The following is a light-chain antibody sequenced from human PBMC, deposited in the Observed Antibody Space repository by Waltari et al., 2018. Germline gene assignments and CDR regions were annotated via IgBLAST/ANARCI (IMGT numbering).Light chain of an antibody. CDR2: RNN. J-gene: IGLJ3*02. V-gene: IGLV1-47*01. Sequence: QSALTQPPSASGTPGQRVTIPCSGSSSNIGSNYVYWYQQLPGTAPKPLIYRNNQRPSGVPDRFSGSKSGTSASLAISGLRSEDEADYYCAAWDDSLSGPVFGGGTKLTVL. CDR3: AAWDDSLSGPV. CDR1: SSNIGSNY.